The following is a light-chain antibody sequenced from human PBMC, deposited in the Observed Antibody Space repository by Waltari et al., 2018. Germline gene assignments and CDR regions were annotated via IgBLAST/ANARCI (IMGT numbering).Light chain of an antibody. CDR2: WAP. CDR1: QSVVYRSNNTNY. V-gene: IGKV4-1*01. CDR3: QQYVRTPSLT. Sequence: DIVMTQSPATLPVSLGERATINCPTGQSVVYRSNNTNYLAWYQQKPGQPPKLLIYWAPTRDSGVPDRFIGSGSGTEFTLTIRSLQAEDVAVYYCQQYVRTPSLTFGGGTKVEI. J-gene: IGKJ4*01.